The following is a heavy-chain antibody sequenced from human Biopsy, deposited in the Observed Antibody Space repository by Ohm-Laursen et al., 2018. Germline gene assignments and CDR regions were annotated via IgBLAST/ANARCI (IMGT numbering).Heavy chain of an antibody. V-gene: IGHV1-2*02. Sequence: EASVKVSCKPSGYTFTAFSVHWLRQAPGQGLEWMGWINPKSGDTDYPQNFQGRVSMTRDTSISTAYMDLSRTRSDDTAVYYCARGRRHCSGTCSRWYFDLWGRGALVTVSS. J-gene: IGHJ2*01. D-gene: IGHD2-2*01. CDR2: INPKSGDT. CDR1: GYTFTAFS. CDR3: ARGRRHCSGTCSRWYFDL.